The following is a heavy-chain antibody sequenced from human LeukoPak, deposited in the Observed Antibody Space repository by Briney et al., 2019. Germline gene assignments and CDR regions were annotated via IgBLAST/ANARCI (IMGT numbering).Heavy chain of an antibody. J-gene: IGHJ3*02. Sequence: KPGGSLRLSCAASGFTFSSYSMNWVRQAPGKGLEWVSSIGSRSTYTYSADSVKGRFTISRDNAKNSLYLQMNSQRAGDTAVYYCARGGLNFDAFDIWGQGTMVTVSS. CDR3: ARGGLNFDAFDI. CDR2: IGSRSTYT. CDR1: GFTFSSYS. D-gene: IGHD1-7*01. V-gene: IGHV3-21*01.